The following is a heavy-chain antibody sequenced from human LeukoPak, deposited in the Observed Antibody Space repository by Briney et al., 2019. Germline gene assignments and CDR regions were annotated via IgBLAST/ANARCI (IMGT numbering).Heavy chain of an antibody. CDR1: GGSISSYY. CDR3: ARVGGSGSYEFDY. Sequence: PSETPSLTCTVSGGSISSYYWSWIRQPPGKGLEWIGYIYYSGSTNYNPSLKSRVTISVDTSKNQFSLKLSSVTAADTAVYYCARVGGSGSYEFDYWGQGTPVTVSS. V-gene: IGHV4-59*01. CDR2: IYYSGST. D-gene: IGHD3-10*01. J-gene: IGHJ4*02.